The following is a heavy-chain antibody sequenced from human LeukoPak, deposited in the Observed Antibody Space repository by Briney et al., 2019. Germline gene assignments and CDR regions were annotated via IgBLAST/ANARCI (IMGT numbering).Heavy chain of an antibody. Sequence: GASVKVPCKASGYTFTGYYMHWVRQAPGQGLEWMGWINPNSGGTNYAQKFQGRVTMTRDTSISTAYMELSRLRSDDTAVYYCASVYYGSGSYPRLYYYYGMDVWGQGTTVTVSS. J-gene: IGHJ6*02. D-gene: IGHD3-10*01. CDR2: INPNSGGT. V-gene: IGHV1-2*02. CDR1: GYTFTGYY. CDR3: ASVYYGSGSYPRLYYYYGMDV.